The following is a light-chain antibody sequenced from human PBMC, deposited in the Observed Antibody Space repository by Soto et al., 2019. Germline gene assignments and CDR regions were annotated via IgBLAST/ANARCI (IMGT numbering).Light chain of an antibody. CDR3: HQDCSAPFT. CDR2: GAS. J-gene: IGKJ3*01. Sequence: EIVLTQSPGTLSLSPGERATLSCRASQSVSSSYLAWYQQKPGQAPRLLIYGASSRATGIPDRFSGSGSGTAFTLTISRLEPEDFAVYYCHQDCSAPFTFGPGTKVDI. V-gene: IGKV3-20*01. CDR1: QSVSSSY.